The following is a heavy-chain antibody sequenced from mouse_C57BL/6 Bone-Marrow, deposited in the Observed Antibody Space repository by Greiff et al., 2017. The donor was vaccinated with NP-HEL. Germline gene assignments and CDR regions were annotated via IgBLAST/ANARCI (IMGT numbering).Heavy chain of an antibody. CDR1: GFTFSSYA. CDR3: ARDSFTVVAEG. J-gene: IGHJ2*01. V-gene: IGHV5-4*01. CDR2: ISDGGSYT. Sequence: EVQLVESGGGLVKPGGSLKLSCAASGFTFSSYAMSWVRQTPEKRLEWVATISDGGSYTYYPDNVKGRFTISRDNAKNNLYLQMSHLKSEDTAMYYCARDSFTVVAEGWGQGTTLTVSS. D-gene: IGHD1-1*01.